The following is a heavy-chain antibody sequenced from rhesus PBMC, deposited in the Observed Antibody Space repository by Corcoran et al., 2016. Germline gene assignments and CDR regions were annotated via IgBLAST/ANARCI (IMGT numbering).Heavy chain of an antibody. D-gene: IGHD2-39*02. CDR1: GFTFSSSW. J-gene: IGHJ4*01. CDR2: INSGGGST. V-gene: IGHV3S42*01. Sequence: EVQLVESGGGLAKTGGSLRLSCAAPGFTFSSSWMNWVRKPPGKGLEWIAAINSGGGSTYYADSVKGRFTISRDNSKDTLSLQMNSLRAEDTAVYYCAKDLGYCSGGVCYDYWGQGVLVTVSS. CDR3: AKDLGYCSGGVCYDY.